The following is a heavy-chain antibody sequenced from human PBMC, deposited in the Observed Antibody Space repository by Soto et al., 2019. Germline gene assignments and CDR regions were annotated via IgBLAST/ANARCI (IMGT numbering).Heavy chain of an antibody. V-gene: IGHV3-30*18. CDR3: AKTIFGVVIKYGMDV. D-gene: IGHD3-3*01. Sequence: VGSLRLSCAASGFTFSSYGMHWVRQAPGKGLEWVAVISYDGSNKYYADSVKGRFTISRDNSKNTLYLQMNSLRAEDTAVYYCAKTIFGVVIKYGMDVWGQGTTVTVSS. J-gene: IGHJ6*02. CDR2: ISYDGSNK. CDR1: GFTFSSYG.